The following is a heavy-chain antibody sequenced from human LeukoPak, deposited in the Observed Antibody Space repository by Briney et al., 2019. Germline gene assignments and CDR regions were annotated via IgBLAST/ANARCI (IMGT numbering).Heavy chain of an antibody. Sequence: SETLSLTCAVYGGSFSGYYWSWIRQPPGKGLEWIGEINHSGSTNYNPSLKSRVTISVDTSKNQFSLKLSSVTAADTAVYYCARGILGYCSSTSCYTYYYYYMDVWGEGTTVTVSS. CDR1: GGSFSGYY. D-gene: IGHD2-2*02. CDR2: INHSGST. J-gene: IGHJ6*03. CDR3: ARGILGYCSSTSCYTYYYYYMDV. V-gene: IGHV4-34*01.